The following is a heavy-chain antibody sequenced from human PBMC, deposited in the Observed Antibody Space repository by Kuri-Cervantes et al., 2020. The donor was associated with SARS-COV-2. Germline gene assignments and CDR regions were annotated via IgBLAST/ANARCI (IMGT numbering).Heavy chain of an antibody. Sequence: GGSLRLSCAASGLTFSVYGLNWVRQAPGKGLEWVSYISSSSGTIHYADSVKGRFTISRDNAKKSLFLQMNSLRAEDTAVYYCASEVIPNPSEKYAYYGLDVWGQGTTVTVSS. CDR3: ASEVIPNPSEKYAYYGLDV. D-gene: IGHD1-26*01. CDR1: GLTFSVYG. CDR2: ISSSSGTI. V-gene: IGHV3-48*01. J-gene: IGHJ6*02.